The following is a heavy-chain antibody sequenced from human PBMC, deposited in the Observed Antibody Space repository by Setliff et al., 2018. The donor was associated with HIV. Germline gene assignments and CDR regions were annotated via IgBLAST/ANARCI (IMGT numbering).Heavy chain of an antibody. J-gene: IGHJ6*03. V-gene: IGHV4-39*01. CDR2: IYYSGST. CDR1: GGSISSSSYY. D-gene: IGHD3-9*01. CDR3: ATRNTLRYFEWLNYYYYYMDV. Sequence: PSETLSLTCTVSGGSISSSSYYWGWIRQPPGKGLEWIGSIYYSGSTYYNPSLKSRVTISVDTSENQFSLKLSSVTAADTAVYYCATRNTLRYFEWLNYYYYYMDVWGKGTTVTVSS.